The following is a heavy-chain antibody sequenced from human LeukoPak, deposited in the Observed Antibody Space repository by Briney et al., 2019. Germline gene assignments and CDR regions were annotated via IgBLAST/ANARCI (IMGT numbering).Heavy chain of an antibody. CDR1: GYTFTGYY. CDR2: INPYSGGT. V-gene: IGHV1-2*02. D-gene: IGHD4-17*01. Sequence: GASVKVSCKASGYTFTGYYMHWVRQAPGQGLEWMGWINPYSGGTNYAQNFQGRVTMTRDTSISTAYMELSRLRSDDTAVYYCARGDDYGDYVRGPFDYWGQGTLVTVSS. CDR3: ARGDDYGDYVRGPFDY. J-gene: IGHJ4*02.